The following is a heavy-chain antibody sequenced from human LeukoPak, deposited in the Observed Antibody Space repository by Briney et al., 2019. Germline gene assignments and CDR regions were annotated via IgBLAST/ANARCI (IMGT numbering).Heavy chain of an antibody. CDR1: GYSFTSYW. J-gene: IGHJ4*02. D-gene: IGHD2-8*01. V-gene: IGHV5-51*01. CDR2: IYPGDSDT. CDR3: ARGEGYCTNGVCLNYYYGSSGLSSGPPDY. Sequence: GESLKISCKGSGYSFTSYWIGWVRQMPGKGLEWMGIIYPGDSDTRYSPSFQGQVTISADKSISTAYLQWSSLKASDTAMYYCARGEGYCTNGVCLNYYYGSSGLSSGPPDYWGQGTLVTVSS.